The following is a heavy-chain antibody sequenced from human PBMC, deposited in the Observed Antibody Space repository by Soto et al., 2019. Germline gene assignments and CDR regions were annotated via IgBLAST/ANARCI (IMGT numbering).Heavy chain of an antibody. CDR1: GFTFNNAW. J-gene: IGHJ4*02. D-gene: IGHD2-2*01. CDR2: IKDKTDGETT. V-gene: IGHV3-15*01. Sequence: VGSLRLSCAASGFTFNNAWMGWFRQAPGKGPEWVGRIKDKTDGETTDYAAPVKGRFTISRDDSKDTVYLEMDSLKIEDTALYYCSSILAVPAAPNIADWGQGKIVTVSS. CDR3: SSILAVPAAPNIAD.